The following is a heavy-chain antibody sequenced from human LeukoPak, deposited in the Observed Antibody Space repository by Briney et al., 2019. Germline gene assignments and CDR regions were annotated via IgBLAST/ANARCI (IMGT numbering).Heavy chain of an antibody. CDR1: GFTFSNAW. V-gene: IGHV3-15*01. J-gene: IGHJ3*02. CDR2: IKSKTDGGTT. Sequence: PGGSLRLSCAASGFTFSNAWMSWVRQAPGKGLEWVGRIKSKTDGGTTDYAAPAKGRFTISRDDSKNTLYLQMNSLKTEDTAVYYCTTYHPYYYDSDAFDIWGQGTMVTVSS. CDR3: TTYHPYYYDSDAFDI. D-gene: IGHD3-22*01.